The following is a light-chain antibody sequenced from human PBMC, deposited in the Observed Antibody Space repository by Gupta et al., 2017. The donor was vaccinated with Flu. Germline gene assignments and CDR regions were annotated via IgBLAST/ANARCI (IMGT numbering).Light chain of an antibody. CDR2: DAS. J-gene: IGKJ1*01. Sequence: EILLTQSPATLSLSPGERAALSCRASQNIKTYVAWYQQKPGQPPRLLIYDASNRDTGVPVRFSGSGCGTDVTLTINSREQEDFASYYCQQRYSWPPATFGRGTXVEMK. CDR3: QQRYSWPPAT. CDR1: QNIKTY. V-gene: IGKV3-11*01.